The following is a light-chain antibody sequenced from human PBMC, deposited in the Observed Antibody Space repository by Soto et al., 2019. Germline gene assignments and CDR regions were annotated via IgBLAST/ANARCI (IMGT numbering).Light chain of an antibody. CDR1: QSISSY. CDR3: QQSYSTPVT. CDR2: AAS. V-gene: IGKV1-39*01. J-gene: IGKJ4*01. Sequence: DIQMTQFPSSLSASVGDRVTITCRASQSISSYLNWYQQKPGKAPKCLIYAASSLQSGVPSMFSGSGSGTDFTLTISSLQPEDFATYYCQQSYSTPVTFGGGTKV.